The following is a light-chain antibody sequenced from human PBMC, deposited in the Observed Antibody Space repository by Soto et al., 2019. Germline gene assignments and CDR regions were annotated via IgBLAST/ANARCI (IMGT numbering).Light chain of an antibody. CDR2: DVN. CDR3: SSYSSTTTLV. J-gene: IGLJ3*02. CDR1: SSDVGGYNY. Sequence: QSALTQPASVSGSPGQSITISCTGTSSDVGGYNYVSWYQQRPGKAPKLMIYDVNNRPSGVSNRFSASKSGNTASLTISGLQAEDEADYYRSSYSSTTTLVFGGGTKLTVL. V-gene: IGLV2-14*01.